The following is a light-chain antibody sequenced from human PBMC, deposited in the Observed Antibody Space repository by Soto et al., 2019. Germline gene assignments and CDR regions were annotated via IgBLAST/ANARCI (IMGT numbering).Light chain of an antibody. CDR2: DAS. V-gene: IGKV3D-7*01. CDR1: QSVSSSY. Sequence: SQSVSSSYLAWYQQKPGQAPRXXISDASNRATGIPARFGGSCSGAVFDLTISCLRSEECAMYFCQRYYSDPMTFGQGTRLEIK. CDR3: QRYYSDPMT. J-gene: IGKJ5*01.